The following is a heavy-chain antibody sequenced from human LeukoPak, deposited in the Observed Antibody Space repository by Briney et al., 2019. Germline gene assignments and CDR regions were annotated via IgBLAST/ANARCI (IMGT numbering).Heavy chain of an antibody. D-gene: IGHD3-16*01. CDR1: GFTFSNFW. V-gene: IGHV3-7*01. CDR2: IKQDGSEK. Sequence: SGGSLRLSCAASGFTFSNFWMSWVRPAPGKGLEWVANIKQDGSEKYYVDSVKGRFTISRDNAKNSLYLQMNSLRAEDTAVYYCARNWGRYYYYMDVWGKGTTVTVSS. J-gene: IGHJ6*03. CDR3: ARNWGRYYYYMDV.